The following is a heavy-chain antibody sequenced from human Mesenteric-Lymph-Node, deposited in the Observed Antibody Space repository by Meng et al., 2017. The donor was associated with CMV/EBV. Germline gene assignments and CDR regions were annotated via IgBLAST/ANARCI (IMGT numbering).Heavy chain of an antibody. CDR2: IKQDGSEK. CDR3: ARVGYSSGWRSYYYYGMDV. D-gene: IGHD6-19*01. V-gene: IGHV3-7*01. CDR1: GFTFSSYW. J-gene: IGHJ6*02. Sequence: GGSLRLSCAASGFTFSSYWMSWVRQAPGKGLEWVANIKQDGSEKYYVASVKGRFTISRDNAKNSLYLQMNSLRAEGTAVYYCARVGYSSGWRSYYYYGMDVWGQGTTVTVSS.